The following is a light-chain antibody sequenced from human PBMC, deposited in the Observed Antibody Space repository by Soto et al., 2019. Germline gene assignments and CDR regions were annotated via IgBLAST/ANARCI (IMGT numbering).Light chain of an antibody. CDR3: QQRSNPFT. V-gene: IGKV3-11*01. CDR2: DAS. J-gene: IGKJ3*01. Sequence: VITQSPSTVSVSPGQRATLPCRASQSVSSNLAWYQQKPGQAPRLLIYDASNRATGIPARFSGSGSGTDFTLTISSLEPEDFAVYYCQQRSNPFTFGPGTKVDI. CDR1: QSVSSN.